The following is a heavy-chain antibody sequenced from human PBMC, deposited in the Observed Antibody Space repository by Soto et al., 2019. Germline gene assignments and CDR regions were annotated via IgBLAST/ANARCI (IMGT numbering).Heavy chain of an antibody. D-gene: IGHD1-26*01. CDR1: GYTFTSYA. J-gene: IGHJ2*01. V-gene: IGHV1-3*01. CDR3: ARGGSLYWYFDL. Sequence: QVQLVQSGAEVKKPGASVKVSCKASGYTFTSYAMHWVRQAPGQRLEWMGWINAGNGNTKYSQKFQGRVTITRDTSASTAYVELSSLRSEDTAVYYCARGGSLYWYFDLWRRGTLVTVSS. CDR2: INAGNGNT.